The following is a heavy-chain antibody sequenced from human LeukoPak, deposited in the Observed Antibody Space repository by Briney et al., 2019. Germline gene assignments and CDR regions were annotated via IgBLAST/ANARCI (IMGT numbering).Heavy chain of an antibody. CDR2: INPNSGGT. V-gene: IGHV1-2*02. J-gene: IGHJ4*02. CDR1: GYTFTGYY. Sequence: GASVKVSCKASGYTFTGYYMHWVRQAPGQGLEWMGWINPNSGGTNYAQKFQGRVTMTRDTSISTAYMELSRLRSDDTAVYYCARDLGYGDYGWVFDYWGQGTLVTVSS. CDR3: ARDLGYGDYGWVFDY. D-gene: IGHD4-17*01.